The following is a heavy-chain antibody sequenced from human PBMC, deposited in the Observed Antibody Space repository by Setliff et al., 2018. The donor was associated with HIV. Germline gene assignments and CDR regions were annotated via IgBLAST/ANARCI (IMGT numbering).Heavy chain of an antibody. CDR2: IYYVGWS. CDR3: ARSIHGGGSEPFDT. Sequence: SETLSLTCAVYGGSFSGYHWNWIRQFPGKGLQWIGRIYYVGWSKYNPSLEDRVTMSVDTSNNQFSLSLRSVTAADTAIYYCARSIHGGGSEPFDTWGQGTLVTVSS. CDR1: GGSFSGYH. J-gene: IGHJ5*02. D-gene: IGHD3-10*01. V-gene: IGHV4-34*10.